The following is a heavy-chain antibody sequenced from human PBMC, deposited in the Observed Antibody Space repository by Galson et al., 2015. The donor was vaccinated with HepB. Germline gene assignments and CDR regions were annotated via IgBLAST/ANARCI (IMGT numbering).Heavy chain of an antibody. Sequence: SVKVSCKASGGTFSSYAISWVRQAPGQGLEWMGGIIPIFGTANYAQKFQGRVTITADESTSTAYVELSSLRSEDTAVYYCAKDRMGSIVVVFFDYWGQGTLVTVSS. CDR2: IIPIFGTA. V-gene: IGHV1-69*13. CDR1: GGTFSSYA. D-gene: IGHD3-22*01. J-gene: IGHJ4*02. CDR3: AKDRMGSIVVVFFDY.